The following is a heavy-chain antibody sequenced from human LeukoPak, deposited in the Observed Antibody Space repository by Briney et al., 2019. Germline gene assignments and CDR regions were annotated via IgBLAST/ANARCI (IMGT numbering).Heavy chain of an antibody. J-gene: IGHJ4*02. CDR3: AREGRAASFDY. CDR2: SSSSSGTI. V-gene: IGHV3-48*02. D-gene: IGHD6-13*01. Sequence: GGSLRLSCAASGLTFSSDRMNWVRQAPGKGLEWVSYSSSSSGTIYYSHPVKGRFIISRENAKNSLYLQMNRLSDEGTAVYYCAREGRAASFDYWGEGTLVTVSS. CDR1: GLTFSSDR.